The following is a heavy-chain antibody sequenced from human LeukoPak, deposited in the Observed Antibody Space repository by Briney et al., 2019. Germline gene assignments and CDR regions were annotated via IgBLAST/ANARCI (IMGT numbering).Heavy chain of an antibody. CDR2: IKSKTDGGTT. V-gene: IGHV3-15*01. CDR3: TARYCRSTSCYGEYFQR. CDR1: GFTFSNAW. J-gene: IGHJ1*01. Sequence: GGSLRLSCAASGFTFSNAWMSWVRQAPGKGLEWVGRIKSKTDGGTTDYAAPVKGRFTISRDDSKNTLYLQMNSLKTEDTAVYYCTARYCRSTSCYGEYFQRWGQGTLATVSS. D-gene: IGHD2-2*01.